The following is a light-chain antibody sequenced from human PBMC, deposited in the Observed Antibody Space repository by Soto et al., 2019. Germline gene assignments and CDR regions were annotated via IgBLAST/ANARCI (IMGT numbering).Light chain of an antibody. CDR2: EVS. CDR3: SSYTSSSTKV. Sequence: QSVLTQPASVSGSPGQSITISCTGTSIDVGGYNYVSWYQQHPGKAPKLMIYEVSNRPSGVPNRFSGSKSGNTASLTISGLQAEDEADYYCSSYTSSSTKVFGTGTRSPS. J-gene: IGLJ1*01. V-gene: IGLV2-14*01. CDR1: SIDVGGYNY.